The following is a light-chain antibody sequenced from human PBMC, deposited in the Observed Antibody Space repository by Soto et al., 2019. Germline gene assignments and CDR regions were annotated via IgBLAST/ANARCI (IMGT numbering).Light chain of an antibody. CDR1: QSVSXX. Sequence: EIVMTQSPATLSVSPGERATLSCRASQSVSXXXAWYQQKPGQAPRLLIYGASTRATGIPARFSGSGSGTXFXXXISXLQSEDFAVYYCQQYNNWPPGTFGQGTKVEIK. CDR2: GAS. J-gene: IGKJ1*01. CDR3: QQYNNWPPGT. V-gene: IGKV3-15*01.